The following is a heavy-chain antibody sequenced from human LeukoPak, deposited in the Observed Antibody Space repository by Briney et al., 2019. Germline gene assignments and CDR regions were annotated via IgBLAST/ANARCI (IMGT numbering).Heavy chain of an antibody. CDR1: GYTFTSYD. V-gene: IGHV1-8*03. CDR2: MSPNSGNT. D-gene: IGHD3-10*01. J-gene: IGHJ6*03. CDR3: ARLYGSGSYYYYYMDV. Sequence: GASVKVSCKXSGYTFTSYDINWVRQATGQGLEWMGWMSPNSGNTGYAQKFQGRVTITRNTSISTAYMELSSLRSEDTAVYYCARLYGSGSYYYYYMDVWGKGTTVTVSS.